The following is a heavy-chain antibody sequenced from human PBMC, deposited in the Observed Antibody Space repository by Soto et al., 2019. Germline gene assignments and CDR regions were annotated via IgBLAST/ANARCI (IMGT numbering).Heavy chain of an antibody. CDR2: IYQTGNT. V-gene: IGHV4-4*02. CDR1: GVSLTTNNW. Sequence: QVQLQESGPGLVKPSETLSLTCAVSGVSLTTNNWWTWVRQAPGKGLEWVGEIYQTGNTNYNPSLNGRVIASVDKSKNQFFLKLTSVTAADTAIYYCARGGYCSGGSCSGWFDSWGQGTLVTVSS. CDR3: ARGGYCSGGSCSGWFDS. J-gene: IGHJ5*01. D-gene: IGHD2-15*01.